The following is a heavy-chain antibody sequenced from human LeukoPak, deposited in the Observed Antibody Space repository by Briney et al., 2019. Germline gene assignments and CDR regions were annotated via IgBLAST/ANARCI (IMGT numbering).Heavy chain of an antibody. V-gene: IGHV1-69*05. CDR1: GCTFSSYA. CDR2: IIPIFGTA. D-gene: IGHD4-23*01. J-gene: IGHJ4*02. CDR3: ARIRGGNSWHYYFDY. Sequence: ASVKVSCKASGCTFSSYAISWVRQAPGQGLEWMGRIIPIFGTANYAQKFHGRVTITTDESTSTAYMELSSLRSEDTAVYYCARIRGGNSWHYYFDYWGQGTLVTVAS.